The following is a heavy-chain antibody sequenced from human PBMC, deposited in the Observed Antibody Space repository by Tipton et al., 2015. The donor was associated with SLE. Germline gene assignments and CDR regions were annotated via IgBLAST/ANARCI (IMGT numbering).Heavy chain of an antibody. V-gene: IGHV4-59*11. J-gene: IGHJ4*02. Sequence: TLSLTCTVSGGSISSHYWSWIRQPPGKGLEWIGYIYYSGSTNYNPSLKSRVTISVDTSKSQFSLNLSSVTAADTAVYYCARGPAAELDYWGQGTLVTVSS. CDR3: ARGPAAELDY. CDR2: IYYSGST. D-gene: IGHD1-14*01. CDR1: GGSISSHY.